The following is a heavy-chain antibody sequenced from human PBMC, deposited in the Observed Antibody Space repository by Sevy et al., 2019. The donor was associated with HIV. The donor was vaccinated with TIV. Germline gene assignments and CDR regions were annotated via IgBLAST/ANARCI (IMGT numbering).Heavy chain of an antibody. CDR2: IKSELDGGAI. CDR3: ITDPGYRGYDEEVINYYYYGMDV. Sequence: GGSLRLSCAASGFTFSSAWMNWVRQAPGKGLEWVGRIKSELDGGAIDYAAPVKGRFSNPREDSKNTVYLQMKSLKTEETAVYKCITDPGYRGYDEEVINYYYYGMDVWGKGTTVTVSS. CDR1: GFTFSSAW. D-gene: IGHD5-12*01. V-gene: IGHV3-15*01. J-gene: IGHJ6*04.